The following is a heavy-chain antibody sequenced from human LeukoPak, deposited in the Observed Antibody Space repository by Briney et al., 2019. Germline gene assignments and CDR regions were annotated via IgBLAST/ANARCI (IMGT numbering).Heavy chain of an antibody. V-gene: IGHV3-43*02. CDR2: VSGDGGRT. D-gene: IGHD2-2*01. CDR3: ARDRMSRAPTYFHH. Sequence: GGSLRLSCAASGFTFDEFAMHWVRQAPGKGLGRVSFVSGDGGRTDYADSVKGRFTISRDNSKNSLYLQMNSLTAEDTAFYFCARDRMSRAPTYFHHWGQGTLVTVSA. CDR1: GFTFDEFA. J-gene: IGHJ1*01.